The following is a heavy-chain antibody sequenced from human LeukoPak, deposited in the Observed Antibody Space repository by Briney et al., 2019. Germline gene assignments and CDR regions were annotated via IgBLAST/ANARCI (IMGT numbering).Heavy chain of an antibody. D-gene: IGHD2-15*01. Sequence: SVKVSCKASGYTFTSYAMHWVRQAPGQRLEWMGWINAGNGNTKYSQKFQGRVTITRDTSASTAYMELRSLRSEDTAVYYCARGSSDIVVVVAATSEYFQHWGQATLVTVSS. CDR1: GYTFTSYA. J-gene: IGHJ1*01. CDR3: ARGSSDIVVVVAATSEYFQH. V-gene: IGHV1-3*01. CDR2: INAGNGNT.